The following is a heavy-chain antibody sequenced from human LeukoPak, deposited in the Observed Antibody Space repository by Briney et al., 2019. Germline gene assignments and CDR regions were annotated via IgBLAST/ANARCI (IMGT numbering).Heavy chain of an antibody. V-gene: IGHV3-23*01. CDR3: AKEAVVVVAADYDAFDI. D-gene: IGHD2-15*01. J-gene: IGHJ3*02. Sequence: GGSLRLSCAASGFTFSSYGMSWVRQAPGKGLEWVSAISGSGGSTYYADSVKGRFTISRDNSKNTLYLQMNSLRAEDTAVYYCAKEAVVVVAADYDAFDIWGQGTMVTVSS. CDR2: ISGSGGST. CDR1: GFTFSSYG.